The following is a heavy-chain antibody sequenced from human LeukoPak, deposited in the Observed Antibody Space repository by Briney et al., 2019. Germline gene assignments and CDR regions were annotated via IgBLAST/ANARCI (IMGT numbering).Heavy chain of an antibody. CDR2: IYTSGST. CDR1: GGSISSYY. J-gene: IGHJ4*02. CDR3: ARQYCSSTSCYGGIWDY. Sequence: SETLSLTCTVSGGSISSYYWSWIRQPAGKGLEWIGRIYTSGSTNYNPSLKSRVTMSVDTSKNQFSLKLSSVTAADTAVYYCARQYCSSTSCYGGIWDYWGQGTLDTVSS. D-gene: IGHD2-2*01. V-gene: IGHV4-4*07.